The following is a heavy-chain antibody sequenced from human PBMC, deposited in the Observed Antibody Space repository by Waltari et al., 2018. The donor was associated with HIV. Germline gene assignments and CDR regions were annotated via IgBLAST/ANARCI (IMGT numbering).Heavy chain of an antibody. Sequence: QVHLQESGPGLVEPSATLSLTCSVSGGSISGYYWSWIRQPPGKGLEWIGYIHHSGSTNYNPSLRGRGTMSLDTSKNQLSLKLKSVTAADTAVYYCARGTAPRPGYWGQGTLVTVSP. CDR2: IHHSGST. D-gene: IGHD6-6*01. J-gene: IGHJ4*02. V-gene: IGHV4-59*01. CDR1: GGSISGYY. CDR3: ARGTAPRPGY.